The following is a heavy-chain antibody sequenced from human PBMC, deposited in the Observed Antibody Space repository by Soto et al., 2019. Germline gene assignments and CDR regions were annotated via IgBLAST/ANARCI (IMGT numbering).Heavy chain of an antibody. CDR2: ISSSSSYI. Sequence: GSLRLSCAASGFTFSSYSMNWVRQAPGKGLEWVSSISSSSSYIYYADSVKGRFTISRDNAKNSLYLQMNSLRAEDTAVYYCARDRIPRYYDFWSGYYSPGYWYFDLWGRGTLVTVSS. CDR3: ARDRIPRYYDFWSGYYSPGYWYFDL. D-gene: IGHD3-3*01. J-gene: IGHJ2*01. CDR1: GFTFSSYS. V-gene: IGHV3-21*01.